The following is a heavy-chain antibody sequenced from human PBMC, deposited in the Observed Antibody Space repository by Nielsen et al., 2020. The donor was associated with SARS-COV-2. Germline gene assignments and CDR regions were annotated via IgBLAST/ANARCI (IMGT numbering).Heavy chain of an antibody. CDR1: GGTFSSYA. V-gene: IGHV1-69*13. CDR2: IIPIFGTA. CDR3: ARDGTIAVAGTWDYYYGMDV. J-gene: IGHJ6*02. Sequence: SVKVSCKASGGTFSSYAISWVRQAPGQGLEWMGGIIPIFGTANYAQKFQGRVTITADESTSTAYMELSSLRSEDTAVYYCARDGTIAVAGTWDYYYGMDVWGQGTTVTVSS. D-gene: IGHD6-19*01.